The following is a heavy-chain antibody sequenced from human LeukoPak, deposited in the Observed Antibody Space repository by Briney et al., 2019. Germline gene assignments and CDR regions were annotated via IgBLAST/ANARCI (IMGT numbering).Heavy chain of an antibody. V-gene: IGHV4-59*01. CDR3: ARETSQKGAHYMDV. Sequence: SETLSLTCTVSGGSISSYSWSWIRQPPGKGLERIGYIYYSGSTNYNPSLKSRVTISVDTSKNQFSLKLSSVTAADTAVYYCARETSQKGAHYMDVWGKGTTVTISS. J-gene: IGHJ6*03. CDR2: IYYSGST. D-gene: IGHD3-16*01. CDR1: GGSISSYS.